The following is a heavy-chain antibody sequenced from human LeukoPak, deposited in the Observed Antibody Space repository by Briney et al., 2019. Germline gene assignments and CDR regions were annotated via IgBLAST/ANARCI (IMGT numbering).Heavy chain of an antibody. CDR2: IYYSGGT. V-gene: IGHV4-61*01. D-gene: IGHD3-3*02. CDR3: ARQNLLALSYFDN. CDR1: GGSVSSGSFY. J-gene: IGHJ4*02. Sequence: SETLSLTCTVSGGSVSSGSFYWSWIRQPPGKGLEWIGYIYYSGGTKYNPSLNSRVTISIDTSNNQFSLKLNSATAADTAVYYCARQNLLALSYFDNWGQGTLVTVSS.